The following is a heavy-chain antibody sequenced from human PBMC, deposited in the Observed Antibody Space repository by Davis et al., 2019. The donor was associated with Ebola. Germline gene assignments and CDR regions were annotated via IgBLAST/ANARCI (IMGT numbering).Heavy chain of an antibody. CDR3: ARDYRGGDILTGSYFDY. D-gene: IGHD3-9*01. Sequence: AASVKVSCKASGYTFTSYYMHWVRQAPGQGLEWMGIINPSGGTTSCAQKFQGRVTMTRDTSTSTVYMELSSLRSEDTAMYFCARDYRGGDILTGSYFDYWGQGTLVTVSS. J-gene: IGHJ4*02. V-gene: IGHV1-46*01. CDR2: INPSGGTT. CDR1: GYTFTSYY.